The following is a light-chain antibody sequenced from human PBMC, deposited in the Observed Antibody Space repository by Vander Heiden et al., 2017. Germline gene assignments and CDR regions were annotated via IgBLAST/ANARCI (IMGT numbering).Light chain of an antibody. CDR1: QSISSH. J-gene: IGKJ3*01. Sequence: DIQMTPSPSSLSASVGDRVTITCRASQSISSHLNRYQQKPGKAPKLLIYAASSLQSGVRGRFSGSGSGTDFTRTISSVQPDDFGTYYGQPTYTFGHGTKVDIK. V-gene: IGKV1-39*01. CDR3: QPTYT. CDR2: AAS.